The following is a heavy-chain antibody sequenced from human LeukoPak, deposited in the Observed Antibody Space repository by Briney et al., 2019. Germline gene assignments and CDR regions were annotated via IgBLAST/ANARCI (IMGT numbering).Heavy chain of an antibody. CDR1: GFMFSNYY. D-gene: IGHD3-10*01. Sequence: GGSLRLSCVGSGFMFSNYYMYWVRPAPGKGLVWVSRIKNAGIDTIYADSVKGRFTVSRDNAKNTVYLQTSRLRAEDTAVYYCARGGYGHNMDVWGEGTTVTVSS. CDR3: ARGGYGHNMDV. CDR2: IKNAGIDT. J-gene: IGHJ6*03. V-gene: IGHV3-74*01.